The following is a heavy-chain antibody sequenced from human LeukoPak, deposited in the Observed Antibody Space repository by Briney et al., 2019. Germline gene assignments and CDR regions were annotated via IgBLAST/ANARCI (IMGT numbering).Heavy chain of an antibody. Sequence: TSETLSLTCTASGGFINSYYWSWLRQPAGKGLEWIGCVYTSGITNYNPSLKSRITMSVDTSKNQFSLKLTSVTAADTAVYYCARHNGFDRGYYYYMDVWGKGTTVTVSS. CDR2: VYTSGIT. V-gene: IGHV4-4*07. CDR1: GGFINSYY. J-gene: IGHJ6*03. CDR3: ARHNGFDRGYYYYMDV. D-gene: IGHD3-9*01.